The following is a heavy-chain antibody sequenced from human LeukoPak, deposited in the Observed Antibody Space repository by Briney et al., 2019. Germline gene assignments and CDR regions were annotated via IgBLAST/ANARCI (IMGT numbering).Heavy chain of an antibody. D-gene: IGHD3-10*01. CDR3: ARLNMVRGGDFDY. CDR2: ISGSGGST. V-gene: IGHV3-23*01. CDR1: GFTFSSYS. J-gene: IGHJ4*02. Sequence: PGGSLRLSCAASGFTFSSYSMNWVRQAPGKGLEWVSAISGSGGSTYYADSVKGRFTISRDNSKNTLYLQMNSLRAEDTAVYYCARLNMVRGGDFDYWGQGTLVTVSS.